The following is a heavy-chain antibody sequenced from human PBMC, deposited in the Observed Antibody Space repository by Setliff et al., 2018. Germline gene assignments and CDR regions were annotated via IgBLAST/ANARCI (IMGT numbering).Heavy chain of an antibody. D-gene: IGHD3-3*01. J-gene: IGHJ4*02. CDR2: ISSSSRTK. Sequence: GGSLRLSCAASGFTFSSYTMNWVRQAPGKGLEWVSYISSSSRTKYYADSVKGRFTISRDNAKNSLYLQMNSLRAEDTAVYYCARLYRPESRYYFFDYWGQGTLVTVSS. CDR1: GFTFSSYT. CDR3: ARLYRPESRYYFFDY. V-gene: IGHV3-48*01.